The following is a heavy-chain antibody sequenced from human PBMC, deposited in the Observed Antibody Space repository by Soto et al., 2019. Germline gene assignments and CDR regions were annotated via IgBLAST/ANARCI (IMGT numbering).Heavy chain of an antibody. D-gene: IGHD6-13*01. V-gene: IGHV1-24*01. J-gene: IGHJ6*02. Sequence: ASVKVSCKVSGYTLTELSMHWVRQAPGKGLEWMGGFDPEDGETIYAQKFQGRVTMTEDTSTDTAYMELSSLRSEDTAVYYCATDSSTPIAAAGTDYYYGMDVWGQGTTVTVS. CDR2: FDPEDGET. CDR1: GYTLTELS. CDR3: ATDSSTPIAAAGTDYYYGMDV.